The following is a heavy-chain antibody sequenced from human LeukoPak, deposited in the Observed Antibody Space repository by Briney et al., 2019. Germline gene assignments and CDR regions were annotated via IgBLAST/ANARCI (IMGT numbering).Heavy chain of an antibody. J-gene: IGHJ4*02. V-gene: IGHV3-30*02. CDR1: GFTFSSYG. CDR3: AKSGNNRFDY. CDR2: IRYDGSNK. Sequence: GGSLRLSCAASGFTFSSYGMHWVRQAPGKGLEWVAFIRYDGSNKYYADSVKGRFTISRDNSRNTLYLEMNTLRVEDTAIYYCAKSGNNRFDYWGQGTLVTVSS. D-gene: IGHD1/OR15-1a*01.